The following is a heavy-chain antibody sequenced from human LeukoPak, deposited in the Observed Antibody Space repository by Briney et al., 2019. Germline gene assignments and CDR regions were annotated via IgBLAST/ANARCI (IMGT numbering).Heavy chain of an antibody. Sequence: SETLSLTCTVSGGSISSYYWSWIRQPPGKGLEWIGYIYYSGSTNYNPSLKSRVTISVDTSKNQFSLKLSSVTAADTAVYYCARVPSSSWYKGYFDYWGQGTLVTVSS. D-gene: IGHD6-13*01. J-gene: IGHJ4*02. CDR1: GGSISSYY. CDR2: IYYSGST. V-gene: IGHV4-59*01. CDR3: ARVPSSSWYKGYFDY.